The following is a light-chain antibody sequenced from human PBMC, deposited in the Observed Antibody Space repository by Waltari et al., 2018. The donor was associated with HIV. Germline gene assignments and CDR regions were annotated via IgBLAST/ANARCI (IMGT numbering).Light chain of an antibody. CDR2: KNN. CDR1: DSIIGRNY. V-gene: IGLV1-47*01. Sequence: QSVVTQPPSASGTPEQRVTISCSGSDSIIGRNYVYWYQDPPGTAPKLLIYKNNQRSSGVPDRFSGSKSDTSASLAISGLRSEDEDDYYCASWDDNVTSWVFGGGTKLTVL. CDR3: ASWDDNVTSWV. J-gene: IGLJ3*02.